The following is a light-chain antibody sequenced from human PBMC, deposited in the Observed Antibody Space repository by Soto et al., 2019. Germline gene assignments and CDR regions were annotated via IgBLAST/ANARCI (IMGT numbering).Light chain of an antibody. CDR3: QHYDSSSGPT. CDR2: TAS. CDR1: QTIRSNF. J-gene: IGKJ2*01. Sequence: EVVLTQSPATLSLSPGERATLSCRASQTIRSNFLTWYQQKPGQAPRLLIYTASTRAAGIPDRFSGSGSGTDFTLTISRLEPEDFAVYYCQHYDSSSGPTLGQGTKLQIK. V-gene: IGKV3-20*01.